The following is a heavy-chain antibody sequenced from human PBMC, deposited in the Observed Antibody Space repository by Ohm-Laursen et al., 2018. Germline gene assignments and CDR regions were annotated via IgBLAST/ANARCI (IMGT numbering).Heavy chain of an antibody. J-gene: IGHJ2*01. Sequence: TLSLTCAVSGGSIAGSAYYWSWIRLHPGRGLEWIGSISHSGSTFHNPSLKSRVTMVVDTSKNHFSLKLTSVTAADRPVYFCARVLTSSDWYFDLWGRGTLVTVSS. D-gene: IGHD1-14*01. CDR2: ISHSGST. CDR3: ARVLTSSDWYFDL. CDR1: GGSIAGSAYY. V-gene: IGHV4-31*11.